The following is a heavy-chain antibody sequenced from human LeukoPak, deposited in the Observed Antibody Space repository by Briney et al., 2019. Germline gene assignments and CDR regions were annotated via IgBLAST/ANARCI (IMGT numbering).Heavy chain of an antibody. Sequence: GGSLRLSCAASGFTVSSNYMSWVRQAPGKGLEWVSVIYSGGSTYYADSVKGRFTISRDNSKNTLYLQMNSLRAEDTAVYYCARAMGEQWLVQGAFDIWGQGTMVTVSS. CDR3: ARAMGEQWLVQGAFDI. CDR2: IYSGGST. D-gene: IGHD6-19*01. CDR1: GFTVSSNY. J-gene: IGHJ3*02. V-gene: IGHV3-53*01.